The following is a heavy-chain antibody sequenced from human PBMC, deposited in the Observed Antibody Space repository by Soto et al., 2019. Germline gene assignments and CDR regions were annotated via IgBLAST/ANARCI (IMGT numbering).Heavy chain of an antibody. D-gene: IGHD2-2*01. J-gene: IGHJ3*02. V-gene: IGHV4-31*03. CDR2: IYYSGST. Sequence: QVQLQESGPGLVKPSQTLSLTCTVSGGSISSGGYYWSWIRQHPGKGLEWIGYIYYSGSTYYNPSLKSRVTISVDTSKNQFSLKLSSVTAADTAVYYCARGLEYCSSTCGEAFDIWGQGTMVTVS. CDR3: ARGLEYCSSTCGEAFDI. CDR1: GGSISSGGYY.